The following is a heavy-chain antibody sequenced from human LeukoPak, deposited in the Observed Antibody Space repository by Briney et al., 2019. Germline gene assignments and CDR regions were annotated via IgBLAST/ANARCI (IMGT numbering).Heavy chain of an antibody. CDR3: AREGGGYYSSNKPYYFDY. V-gene: IGHV4-59*01. D-gene: IGHD3-3*01. J-gene: IGHJ4*02. CDR1: GGSISSYY. CDR2: IYYSGST. Sequence: PSETLSLTRTVSGGSISSYYWSWIRQPPGKGLEWIGYIYYSGSTNYNPSLKSRVTISVDTSKNQFSLKLSSVTAADTAVYYCAREGGGYYSSNKPYYFDYWGQGTLVTVSS.